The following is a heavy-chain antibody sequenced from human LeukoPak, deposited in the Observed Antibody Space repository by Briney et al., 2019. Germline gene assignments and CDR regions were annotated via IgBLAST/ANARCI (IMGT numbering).Heavy chain of an antibody. V-gene: IGHV3-33*06. CDR3: AKDSRLYGGYDFDY. Sequence: PGRSLRLSCAASGFTFSSYGMHWVRQAPGQGLEWVGVIWYDGSNKYYADSVKGRFTISRDNSKNTLYLQMNSLRAEDTAVYYCAKDSRLYGGYDFDYWGQGTLVTVSS. D-gene: IGHD5-12*01. J-gene: IGHJ4*02. CDR1: GFTFSSYG. CDR2: IWYDGSNK.